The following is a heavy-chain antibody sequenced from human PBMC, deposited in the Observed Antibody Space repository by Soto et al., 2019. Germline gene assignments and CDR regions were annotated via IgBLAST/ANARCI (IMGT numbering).Heavy chain of an antibody. Sequence: PGGSLRLSCSASRFTFGGYAMSWVRQAPGKGLEWVSGITGNAANTVYADSVKGRFTISRDNSKNALYLQLNSLRAEDTAVYFCAKAARDCGGDCYSSYYDSWRQGALVTVSS. V-gene: IGHV3-23*01. CDR3: AKAARDCGGDCYSSYYDS. CDR2: ITGNAANT. J-gene: IGHJ4*02. D-gene: IGHD2-21*02. CDR1: RFTFGGYA.